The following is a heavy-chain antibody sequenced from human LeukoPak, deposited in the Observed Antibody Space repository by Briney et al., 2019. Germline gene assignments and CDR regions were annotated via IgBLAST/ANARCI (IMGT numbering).Heavy chain of an antibody. CDR3: ARGRSPGAFDI. CDR2: ISSSSSTYI. Sequence: GGSLRLSCAASGFALSSYAMSWVRQAPGKGLEWVSYISSSSSTYIYYADSVKGRFSISRDNAKNSLYLQMNSLRAEDTAVYYCARGRSPGAFDIWGQGTMVTVSS. J-gene: IGHJ3*02. V-gene: IGHV3-21*05. CDR1: GFALSSYA.